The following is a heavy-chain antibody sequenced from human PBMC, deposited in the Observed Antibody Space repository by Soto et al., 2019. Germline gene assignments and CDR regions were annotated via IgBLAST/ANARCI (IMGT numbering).Heavy chain of an antibody. CDR2: IYPGDSDT. Sequence: GESLKISCKGSGYSFTSYWIGWVRQMPGKGLEWMGIIYPGDSDTRYSPSFQGQVTISADKSISTAYLQWSSLKASDTAMYYCARVNLWFGELLYYFDYWGQGTLVTVSS. D-gene: IGHD3-10*01. J-gene: IGHJ4*02. CDR3: ARVNLWFGELLYYFDY. CDR1: GYSFTSYW. V-gene: IGHV5-51*01.